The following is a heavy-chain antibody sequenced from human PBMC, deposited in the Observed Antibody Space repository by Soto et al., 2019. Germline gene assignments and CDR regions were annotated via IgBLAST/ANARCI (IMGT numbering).Heavy chain of an antibody. CDR2: MNPNSGNT. Sequence: QVQLVQSGAEVKKPGASVKVSCKASGYTFTSYDINWVRQATGQGLEWMGWMNPNSGNTGYAQKFQGRVTMTRNTSISTAYMELSSLRSEDTAVYYCARRGDFWSDYYTRWFDPWGQGTLVTVSS. D-gene: IGHD3-3*01. J-gene: IGHJ5*02. CDR3: ARRGDFWSDYYTRWFDP. CDR1: GYTFTSYD. V-gene: IGHV1-8*01.